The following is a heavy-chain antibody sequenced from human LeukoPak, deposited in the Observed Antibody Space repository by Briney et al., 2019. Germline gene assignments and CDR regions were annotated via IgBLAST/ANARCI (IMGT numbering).Heavy chain of an antibody. Sequence: GGSLRLSCVAFGVTLSNYAMGWARQAPGKGLEWVSGISSSGSGGNTYYADSVKGRFTISRDSSGNTLFLHMNTLRAEDTAIYYCAKGYYWCSGGSCYHPRNYFDYWGQGTLVTVSS. CDR1: GVTLSNYA. CDR2: ISSSGSGGNT. V-gene: IGHV3-23*01. J-gene: IGHJ4*02. CDR3: AKGYYWCSGGSCYHPRNYFDY. D-gene: IGHD2-15*01.